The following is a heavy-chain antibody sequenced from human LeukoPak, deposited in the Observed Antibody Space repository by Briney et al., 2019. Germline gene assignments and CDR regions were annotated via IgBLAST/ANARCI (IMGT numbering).Heavy chain of an antibody. CDR3: ARDRGYCSSTSCCQDTAKNWFDP. Sequence: GGSLRLSCAASGFTFSSYWMHWVRQAPGKGLVWVSRINSDGSSTSYADSVKGRFTISRDNAKSTLYLQMNSLRAEDTAVYYCARDRGYCSSTSCCQDTAKNWFDPWGQGTLVTVSS. D-gene: IGHD2-2*01. CDR1: GFTFSSYW. V-gene: IGHV3-74*01. CDR2: INSDGSST. J-gene: IGHJ5*02.